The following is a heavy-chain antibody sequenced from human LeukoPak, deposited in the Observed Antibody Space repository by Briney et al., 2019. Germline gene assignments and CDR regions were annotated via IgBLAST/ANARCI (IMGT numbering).Heavy chain of an antibody. V-gene: IGHV3-66*01. J-gene: IGHJ4*02. Sequence: GGSLRLSCAASGFTFSSYAMSWGRQTPGKGLEWVLVIYSGGSTHYPDSVKGRFTISRENSKNTLYLQMNSLRVEDTAVYYCAWSSHPYYFDYWGQGTLVTVSS. CDR3: AWSSHPYYFDY. CDR1: GFTFSSYA. CDR2: IYSGGST.